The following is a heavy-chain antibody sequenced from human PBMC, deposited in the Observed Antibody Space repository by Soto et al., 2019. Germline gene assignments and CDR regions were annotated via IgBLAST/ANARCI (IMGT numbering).Heavy chain of an antibody. D-gene: IGHD3-22*01. J-gene: IGHJ3*02. CDR2: INPSGGST. Sequence: ASVKVSCKASGYTFTSYYMHWVRQAPGQGLEWMGIINPSGGSTSYAQKFQGRVTMTRDTSTSTVYMELSSLRSEDTAVYYCASDDSSGYYHSAYDAFDIWGQGTMVTVS. V-gene: IGHV1-46*01. CDR1: GYTFTSYY. CDR3: ASDDSSGYYHSAYDAFDI.